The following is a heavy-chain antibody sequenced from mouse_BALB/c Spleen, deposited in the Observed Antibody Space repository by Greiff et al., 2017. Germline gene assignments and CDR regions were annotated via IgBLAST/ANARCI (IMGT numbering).Heavy chain of an antibody. D-gene: IGHD2-4*01. CDR2: INPGSSTI. Sequence: EVKLMESGGGLVQPGGSLNLSCAASGFDFSRYWMSWARQAPGKGQEWIGEINPGSSTINYTPSLKDKFIISRDNAKNTLYLQMSKVRSEDTALYYCARRYYEGAMDYWGQGTSVTVSS. V-gene: IGHV4-2*02. CDR1: GFDFSRYW. CDR3: ARRYYEGAMDY. J-gene: IGHJ4*01.